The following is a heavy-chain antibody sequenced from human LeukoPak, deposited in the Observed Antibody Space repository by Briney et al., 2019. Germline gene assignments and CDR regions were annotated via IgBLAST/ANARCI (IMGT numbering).Heavy chain of an antibody. CDR3: ARGRGSSWYFDY. Sequence: GGSLRLSCAASGFTFSSYRMNWVRRAPGKGLEWVAVIWDDGSNQKYADSVKGRFTISRDNSKNTLYLQMNSLRAEDTAVYYCARGRGSSWYFDYWGQGTLVTVSS. CDR2: IWDDGSNQ. J-gene: IGHJ4*02. V-gene: IGHV3-33*08. CDR1: GFTFSSYR. D-gene: IGHD6-13*01.